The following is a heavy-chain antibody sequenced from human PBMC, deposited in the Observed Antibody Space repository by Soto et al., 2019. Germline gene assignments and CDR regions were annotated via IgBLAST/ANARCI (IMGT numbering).Heavy chain of an antibody. D-gene: IGHD4-17*01. Sequence: EVQLVESGGGLVKPGGSLRLSCAASGFTFSSYSMNWVRQAPGKGLEWVSSITSSSSYIYYADSVKGRFTISRDNAKKSLYLQMNSLRAEDTAVYYCAILSYCDYDDAFDIWGQGTMVTVSS. CDR3: AILSYCDYDDAFDI. CDR1: GFTFSSYS. CDR2: ITSSSSYI. J-gene: IGHJ3*02. V-gene: IGHV3-21*01.